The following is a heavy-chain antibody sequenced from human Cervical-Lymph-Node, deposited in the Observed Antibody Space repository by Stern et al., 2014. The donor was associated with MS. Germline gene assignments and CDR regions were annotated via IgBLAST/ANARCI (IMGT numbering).Heavy chain of an antibody. Sequence: VQLVQSGAEVKKPGASVTVSCKASGYTFIDYYIHWVRQAPGQGFEWMGWINPSTGATNYGQKFQGRVTMTRDTFINTAYVELRRLRSDDTAVYFCAKVAWELLGAFDIWGQGTLITVSS. CDR2: INPSTGAT. CDR3: AKVAWELLGAFDI. CDR1: GYTFIDYY. V-gene: IGHV1-2*02. D-gene: IGHD2-15*01. J-gene: IGHJ3*02.